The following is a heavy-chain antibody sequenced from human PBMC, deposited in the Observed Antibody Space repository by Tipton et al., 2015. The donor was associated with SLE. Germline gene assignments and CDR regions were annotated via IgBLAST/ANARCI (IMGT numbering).Heavy chain of an antibody. CDR1: GFTFSSYG. CDR2: ISYDGSNK. Sequence: SLRLSCAASGFTFSSYGMHWVRQAPGKGLEWVAVISYDGSNKYYADSVKGRFTISRDNSKNTLYLQMNSLRAEDTAVYYCAKDTRLLWFKGYYYYMDVWGKGTTVTVSS. V-gene: IGHV3-30*18. D-gene: IGHD3-10*01. CDR3: AKDTRLLWFKGYYYYMDV. J-gene: IGHJ6*03.